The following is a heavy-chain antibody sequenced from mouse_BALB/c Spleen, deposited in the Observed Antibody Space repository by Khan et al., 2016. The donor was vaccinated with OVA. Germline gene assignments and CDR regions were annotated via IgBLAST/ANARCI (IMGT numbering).Heavy chain of an antibody. CDR2: INTHSGVP. CDR1: GYTFTTAG. J-gene: IGHJ4*01. D-gene: IGHD2-14*01. CDR3: ARGGAAYYRNDGGAREY. V-gene: IGHV9-4*02. Sequence: QIQLVQSRPELKRPGETVRISCKASGYTFTTAGIQWVQKMPGKGLKWIGWINTHSGVPKYAEDFKGRFAFSLEISVNTAYLQITNLKKEDTATYFCARGGAAYYRNDGGAREYWGQGTSVTVSS.